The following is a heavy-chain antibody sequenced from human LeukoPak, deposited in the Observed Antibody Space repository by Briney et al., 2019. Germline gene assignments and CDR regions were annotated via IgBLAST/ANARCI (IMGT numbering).Heavy chain of an antibody. CDR2: INPNAGTT. CDR3: ARDLSGGKLRYFDWLPPDY. Sequence: VASVKVSCRASGYTFIGNYMNWVRQAPGQGLQWMGIINPNAGTTRYAQKFQGRVNVTRDTSTSTVYMELSSLRSEDTAVYYCARDLSGGKLRYFDWLPPDYWGQGTLVTVSS. D-gene: IGHD3-9*01. J-gene: IGHJ4*02. V-gene: IGHV1-46*01. CDR1: GYTFIGNY.